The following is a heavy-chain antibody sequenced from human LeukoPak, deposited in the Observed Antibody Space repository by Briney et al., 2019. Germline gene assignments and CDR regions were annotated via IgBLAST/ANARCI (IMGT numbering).Heavy chain of an antibody. CDR1: GFTFSTYW. D-gene: IGHD4-17*01. J-gene: IGHJ6*02. CDR2: ISYDGSNK. CDR3: AKEGSRTTVTTAHKSEYYYYYYGMDV. Sequence: PGGSLRLSCAASGFTFSTYWMSWVRQAPGKGLEWVAVISYDGSNKYYADSVKGRFTISRDNSKNTLYLQMNSLRAEDTAVYYCAKEGSRTTVTTAHKSEYYYYYYGMDVWGQGTTVTVSS. V-gene: IGHV3-30*18.